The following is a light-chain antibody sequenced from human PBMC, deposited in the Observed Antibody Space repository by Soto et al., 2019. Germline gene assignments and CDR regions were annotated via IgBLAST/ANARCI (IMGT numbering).Light chain of an antibody. CDR3: RQHNHRLTLT. CDR1: QSVSSK. Sequence: EIVRTQSPATLSLSPGQRATLSCRASQSVSSKLAWYQQRPGQAPRLLIYSASTRATGIPARFSGSGSGTEFILTISSLQYADFAVSYCRQHNHRLTLTFGPGTKVDIX. J-gene: IGKJ1*01. CDR2: SAS. V-gene: IGKV3-15*01.